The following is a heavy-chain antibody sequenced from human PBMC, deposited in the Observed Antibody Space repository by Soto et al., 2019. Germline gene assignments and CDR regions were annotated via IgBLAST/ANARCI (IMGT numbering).Heavy chain of an antibody. CDR1: GGSFSTYA. Sequence: QVQLVQSGAEVRKPGSSVRVSCRASGGSFSTYAISWVRQAPGQGLEWMGGIVPVFGTPNYAQKFQDRVIMTADAFTTTSYMELSSLRSDDTAIYYCARKAIIPRRPSGMAYYFTMDVWGQGTTVTVSS. D-gene: IGHD3-10*01. V-gene: IGHV1-69*01. J-gene: IGHJ6*02. CDR2: IVPVFGTP. CDR3: ARKAIIPRRPSGMAYYFTMDV.